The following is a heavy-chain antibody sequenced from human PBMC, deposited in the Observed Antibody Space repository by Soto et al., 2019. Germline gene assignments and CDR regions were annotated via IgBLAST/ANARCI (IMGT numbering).Heavy chain of an antibody. D-gene: IGHD3-10*01. J-gene: IGHJ4*02. Sequence: QIQQVQSGAEVKKPGASVKVSCKASGYTFTSYDISWVRQAPGQGLEWMGWMSAYTNNTNYAQKFQGRVTMTTDTSSSTAYRELRSLRSDDTAVYYCARALGITMVRGVIFDYWGQGTLVTVSS. CDR2: MSAYTNNT. CDR3: ARALGITMVRGVIFDY. CDR1: GYTFTSYD. V-gene: IGHV1-18*01.